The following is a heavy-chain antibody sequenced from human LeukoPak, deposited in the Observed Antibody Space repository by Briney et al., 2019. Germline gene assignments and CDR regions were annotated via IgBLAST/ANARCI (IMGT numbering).Heavy chain of an antibody. Sequence: SETLSLTCTVSGGSISSGGYYWSWIRQHPGQGLEWIGYIYYSGSTYYNPSLKSRVTISVDTSKNQFSLKLSSVTAADTAVYYCARDGIGGATAGDDYWGQGTLVTVSS. V-gene: IGHV4-31*03. D-gene: IGHD3-16*01. CDR2: IYYSGST. CDR3: ARDGIGGATAGDDY. CDR1: GGSISSGGYY. J-gene: IGHJ4*02.